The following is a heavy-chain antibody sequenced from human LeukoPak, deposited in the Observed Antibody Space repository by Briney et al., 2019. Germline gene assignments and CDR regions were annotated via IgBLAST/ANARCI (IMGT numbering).Heavy chain of an antibody. CDR1: GGSISSNNYY. D-gene: IGHD4-17*01. Sequence: SETLSLTCTVSGGSISSNNYYWGWIRQPPGRGLEWIASINDGGSTYCDPSLKSRVTMSVDTSKNQFSLRPSSVTAADTAMYYCVRDDFGDYTRRFDPWGQGTLVTVSS. J-gene: IGHJ5*02. CDR3: VRDDFGDYTRRFDP. CDR2: INDGGST. V-gene: IGHV4-39*07.